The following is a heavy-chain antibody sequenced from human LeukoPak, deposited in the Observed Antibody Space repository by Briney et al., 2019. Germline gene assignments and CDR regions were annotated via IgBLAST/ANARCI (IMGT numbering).Heavy chain of an antibody. Sequence: GESLKISCKGSGYSFTTYCIGWVRQMPGKGLEWMGIIYPGDSETRYSPSFQGQVTISADKSITTAYLQWSSLKASDPAIYYCVRSRGYSYGYSYYFDYWGQGTLVTVSS. CDR3: VRSRGYSYGYSYYFDY. CDR2: IYPGDSET. CDR1: GYSFTTYC. J-gene: IGHJ4*02. V-gene: IGHV5-51*01. D-gene: IGHD5-18*01.